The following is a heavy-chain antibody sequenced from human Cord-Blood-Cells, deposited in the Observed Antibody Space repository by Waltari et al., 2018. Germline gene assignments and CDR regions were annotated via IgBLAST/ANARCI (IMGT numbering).Heavy chain of an antibody. CDR3: ARVEGVDTAMVDY. CDR1: GGSFSGYY. D-gene: IGHD5-18*01. Sequence: QVQLQQWGAGLLKPSETLSLTCAVYGGSFSGYYWSWIRQPPGKGLEWIGEINHSGSTNYNPSLKSRVTISVDTSKNQFSLKLSSVTAADTAVYYCARVEGVDTAMVDYWGQGTLVTVSS. CDR2: INHSGST. V-gene: IGHV4-34*01. J-gene: IGHJ4*02.